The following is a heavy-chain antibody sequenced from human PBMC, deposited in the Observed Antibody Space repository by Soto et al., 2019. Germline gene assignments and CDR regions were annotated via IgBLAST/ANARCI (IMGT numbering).Heavy chain of an antibody. CDR1: GFTFSSYS. Sequence: GGSLRLSCAASGFTFSSYSMNWVRQAPGKGLEWVSYISSSSSTIYYADSVKGRFTISRDNAKNSLYLQMNSLRDEDTAVYYCARDYPYGSGSYYNGGNNWFDPWGQGTLVTVSS. CDR2: ISSSSSTI. D-gene: IGHD3-10*01. CDR3: ARDYPYGSGSYYNGGNNWFDP. V-gene: IGHV3-48*02. J-gene: IGHJ5*02.